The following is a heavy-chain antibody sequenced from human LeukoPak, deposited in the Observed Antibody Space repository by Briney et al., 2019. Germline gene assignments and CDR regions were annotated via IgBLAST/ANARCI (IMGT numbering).Heavy chain of an antibody. Sequence: GGCLRLSCAASGFTAGSNYMNWVRQTPGRGLEWVSVMYSSGTTHDADSVKARFTISRDNSKNMLYRQMNSLSAEEMAVYYCARGEYNWNDLHFWGQGTLVTVSS. CDR3: ARGEYNWNDLHF. CDR2: MYSSGTT. CDR1: GFTAGSNY. V-gene: IGHV3-66*01. J-gene: IGHJ4*02. D-gene: IGHD1-20*01.